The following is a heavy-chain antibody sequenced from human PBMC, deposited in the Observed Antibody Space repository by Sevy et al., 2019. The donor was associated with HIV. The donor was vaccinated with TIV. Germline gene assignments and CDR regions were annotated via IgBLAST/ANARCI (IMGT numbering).Heavy chain of an antibody. CDR3: SRVRPPRLCSSASCYEGDYYYYGMDV. J-gene: IGHJ6*02. Sequence: GGSLRLSCTTSGFTFGDYGMSWFRQAPGKGLEWIGFIRSKPYGGATEYAASVKGRFTISRDDSKSIASLQMSSLKTEDTAVYYCSRVRPPRLCSSASCYEGDYYYYGMDVWGQGTTVTVSS. CDR1: GFTFGDYG. V-gene: IGHV3-49*03. CDR2: IRSKPYGGAT. D-gene: IGHD2-2*01.